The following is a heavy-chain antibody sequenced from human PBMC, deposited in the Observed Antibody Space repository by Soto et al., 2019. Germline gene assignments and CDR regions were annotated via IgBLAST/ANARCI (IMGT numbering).Heavy chain of an antibody. Sequence: QVQLVQSGAEAKKPGSSVKVSCKASGGTFSNYAISWVRQAPGQVLEWMGGIVPMFGSANYAQKFQDRLTITADESTSTAYRELSSLRSEDTGVYYCASDLGQQLAFFVHWGQGTLVTVSS. V-gene: IGHV1-69*12. J-gene: IGHJ4*02. CDR3: ASDLGQQLAFFVH. CDR2: IVPMFGSA. CDR1: GGTFSNYA. D-gene: IGHD6-13*01.